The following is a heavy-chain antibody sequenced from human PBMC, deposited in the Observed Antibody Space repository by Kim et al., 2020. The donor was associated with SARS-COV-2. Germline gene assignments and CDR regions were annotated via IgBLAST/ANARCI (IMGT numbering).Heavy chain of an antibody. CDR2: IYYSGST. Sequence: SETLSLTCTVSGGSISSYYWSWIRQPPGKGLEWIGYIYYSGSTNYNPSLKSRVTISVDTSKNQFSLKLSSVTAADTAVYYCARAFMGQEALLDYWGQGTLVTVSS. CDR3: ARAFMGQEALLDY. CDR1: GGSISSYY. V-gene: IGHV4-59*13. J-gene: IGHJ4*02. D-gene: IGHD3-10*01.